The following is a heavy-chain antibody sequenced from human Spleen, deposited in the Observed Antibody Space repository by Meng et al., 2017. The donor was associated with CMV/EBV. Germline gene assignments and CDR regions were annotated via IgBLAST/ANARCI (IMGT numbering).Heavy chain of an antibody. V-gene: IGHV1-2*02. J-gene: IGHJ6*02. Sequence: ASVKVSCKASGYTFIGYDMHWVRQAPGQRLEWMGWINPKSGGTNYAQRFQGRVTMTRDTSIRTVYMELRRLRSDDTAVYYCAKALYTNYYSNYYGLDVWGQGTTVTVSS. D-gene: IGHD3-22*01. CDR2: INPKSGGT. CDR1: GYTFIGYD. CDR3: AKALYTNYYSNYYGLDV.